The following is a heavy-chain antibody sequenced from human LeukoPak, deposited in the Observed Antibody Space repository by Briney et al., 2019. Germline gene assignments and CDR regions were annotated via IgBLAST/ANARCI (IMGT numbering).Heavy chain of an antibody. J-gene: IGHJ1*01. D-gene: IGHD2-2*02. CDR1: GFTFSSYA. CDR2: ISSSGSTI. V-gene: IGHV3-48*04. Sequence: GGSLRLSCAASGFTFSSYAMSWVRQAPGKGLEWVSYISSSGSTIYYADSVKGRFTISRDNAKNSLYLQMNSLRAEDTAVYYCARDRGLYCSSTSCYSQHWGQGTLVTVSS. CDR3: ARDRGLYCSSTSCYSQH.